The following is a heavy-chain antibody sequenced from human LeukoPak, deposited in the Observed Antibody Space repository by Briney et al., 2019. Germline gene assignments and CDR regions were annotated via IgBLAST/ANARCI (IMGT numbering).Heavy chain of an antibody. Sequence: GGSLRLSCVGSGFTFRSHAMSWVRQAPEKGLEFVSGTYENGGTTYYADSVKGRFSISRDNSKNTLYLQMDSLRGEDTAVYYCAKDVGKWESLHFFDYWGQGTLVTVSS. CDR3: AKDVGKWESLHFFDY. CDR1: GFTFRSHA. D-gene: IGHD1-26*01. CDR2: TYENGGTT. J-gene: IGHJ4*02. V-gene: IGHV3-23*01.